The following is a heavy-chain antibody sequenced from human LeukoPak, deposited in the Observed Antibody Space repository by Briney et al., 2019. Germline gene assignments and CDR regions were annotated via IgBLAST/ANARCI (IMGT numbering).Heavy chain of an antibody. D-gene: IGHD6-6*01. CDR3: ARDAIAARPRNWFDP. CDR1: GFTFSSYG. Sequence: GRSLRLSCAASGFTFSSYGMHWVRHAPGKGLEWVSVIWYDGSNKYYADSVKGRFAISRDNSKNTLYLQMNSLRAEDTAVYYCARDAIAARPRNWFDPWGQGTLVTVSS. J-gene: IGHJ5*02. CDR2: IWYDGSNK. V-gene: IGHV3-33*01.